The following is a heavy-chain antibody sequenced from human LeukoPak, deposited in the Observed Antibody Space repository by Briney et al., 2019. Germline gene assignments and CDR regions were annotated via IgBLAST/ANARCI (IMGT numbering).Heavy chain of an antibody. D-gene: IGHD1-26*01. CDR2: ISSSSSYI. J-gene: IGHJ4*02. CDR3: ARVKWELLSPFDY. V-gene: IGHV3-21*01. Sequence: GGSLRLSCAASGFTFSSYSMNWVRQAPGKGLEWVSSISSSSSYIYYADSVKGRFTISGDNAKNSLYLQMNSLRAEDTAVYYCARVKWELLSPFDYWGQGTLVTVSS. CDR1: GFTFSSYS.